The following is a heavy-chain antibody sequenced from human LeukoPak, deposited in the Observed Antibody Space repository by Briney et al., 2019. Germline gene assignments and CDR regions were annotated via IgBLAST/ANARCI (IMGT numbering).Heavy chain of an antibody. CDR3: AARRGSITGLFDP. D-gene: IGHD1-20*01. CDR2: IYSDGST. V-gene: IGHV3-66*01. Sequence: PGGSLRLSCAASGFTVSVNYMSWVRQAPGKGLQWVSVIYSDGSTYYADSVKGRFTISRDSSKNTLYLQMNSLRAEDTAVYYCAARRGSITGLFDPWGQGTLVTVSS. CDR1: GFTVSVNY. J-gene: IGHJ5*02.